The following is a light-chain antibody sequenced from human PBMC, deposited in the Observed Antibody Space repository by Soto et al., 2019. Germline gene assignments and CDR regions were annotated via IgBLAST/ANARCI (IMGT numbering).Light chain of an antibody. CDR1: QSVISY. Sequence: EIVLTQSPATLSLSPGERATLSCRASQSVISYLTWYQQKPGQAPRLLIYDASNRATGIPARFSGSGSGTDFTLTISSLETEDVAVYYCQQRRNWPLTFGGGTKVEIK. CDR2: DAS. CDR3: QQRRNWPLT. V-gene: IGKV3-11*01. J-gene: IGKJ4*01.